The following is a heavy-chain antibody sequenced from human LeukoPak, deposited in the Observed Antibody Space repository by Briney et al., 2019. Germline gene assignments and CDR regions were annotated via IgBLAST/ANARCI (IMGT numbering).Heavy chain of an antibody. J-gene: IGHJ4*02. V-gene: IGHV1-69*04. D-gene: IGHD2-21*01. CDR2: IIPILGIA. CDR1: GGTFSSYA. CDR3: AGVVVVNAIENWY. Sequence: SVKVSCKASGGTFSSYAISWVRQAPGQGLEWMGRIIPILGIANYAQKFQGRVTITADKSTSTAYMELSSLRSEDTAVYYCAGVVVVNAIENWYLGQGTLVAVSS.